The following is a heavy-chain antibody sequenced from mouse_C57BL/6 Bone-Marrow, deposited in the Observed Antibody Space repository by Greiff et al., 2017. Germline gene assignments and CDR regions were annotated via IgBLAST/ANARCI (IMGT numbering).Heavy chain of an antibody. Sequence: QVQLQQSGAELVRPGASVTLSCKASGYTFTDYEMHWVKQTPVHGLEWIGAIDPETGGTAYNQKFKGKAILTADKSSSTAYMELRSLTSEDSAVYYCTRRRYGSSHWYFDVWGTGTTVTVSS. CDR2: IDPETGGT. CDR3: TRRRYGSSHWYFDV. V-gene: IGHV1-15*01. J-gene: IGHJ1*03. CDR1: GYTFTDYE. D-gene: IGHD1-1*01.